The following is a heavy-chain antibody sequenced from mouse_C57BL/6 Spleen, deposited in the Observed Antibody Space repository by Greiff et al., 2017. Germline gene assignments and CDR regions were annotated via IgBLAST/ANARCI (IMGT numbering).Heavy chain of an antibody. CDR2: ISSGGDYI. D-gene: IGHD3-2*02. Sequence: EVKLVESGEGLVKPGGSLKLSCAASGFTFSSYAMSWVRQTPEKRLEWVAYISSGGDYIYYADTVKGRFTISRDNARNTLYLQMSSLKSEDTAMYYCTGAPQLRLPFWYAMDYWGQGTSVTVSS. CDR3: TGAPQLRLPFWYAMDY. CDR1: GFTFSSYA. V-gene: IGHV5-9-1*02. J-gene: IGHJ4*01.